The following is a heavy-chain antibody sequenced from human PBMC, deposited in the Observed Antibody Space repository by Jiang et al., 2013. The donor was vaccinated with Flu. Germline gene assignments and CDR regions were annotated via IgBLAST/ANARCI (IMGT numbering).Heavy chain of an antibody. V-gene: IGHV4-59*08. D-gene: IGHD6-19*01. CDR3: ARRAVAASSFAFDY. J-gene: IGHJ4*02. CDR1: GGSISTYY. CDR2: IYYSGST. Sequence: VKPSETLSLTCTVSGGSISTYYWNWIRQSPGKGLEWIAYIYYSGSTYYNPSLKSRVTISVDTSKNQFSLKLSSVTAADAAVYYCARRAVAASSFAFDYWGQGTLVTVSS.